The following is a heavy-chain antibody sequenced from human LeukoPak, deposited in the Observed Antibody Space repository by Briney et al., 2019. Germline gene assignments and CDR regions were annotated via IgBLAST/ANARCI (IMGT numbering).Heavy chain of an antibody. V-gene: IGHV4-59*08. CDR1: GGSISSYF. Sequence: SETLSLTCTVSGGSISSYFWNWMWQSPGKGLEWIGKTFYRGSTNYNPSLKSRVTMSIDTSKNQFSLKLSSVTAADTAVYYCARGVHYDFWSGYYPYFDYWGQGTLVTVSS. CDR3: ARGVHYDFWSGYYPYFDY. J-gene: IGHJ4*02. CDR2: TFYRGST. D-gene: IGHD3-3*01.